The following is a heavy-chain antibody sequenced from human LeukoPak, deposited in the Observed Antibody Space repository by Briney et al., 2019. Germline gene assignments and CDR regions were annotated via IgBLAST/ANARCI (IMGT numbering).Heavy chain of an antibody. J-gene: IGHJ4*02. Sequence: GGSLRLSCAASGFTFSSYWMHWVRQAPGKGLVWVSRINSDGSSTYYADSVKGRFTISRDNSKNTLYLQVNSLRAEDTAVYYCAKDPLVRGLTYDYWGQGTLVTVSS. CDR2: INSDGSST. CDR3: AKDPLVRGLTYDY. CDR1: GFTFSSYW. D-gene: IGHD3-10*01. V-gene: IGHV3-74*01.